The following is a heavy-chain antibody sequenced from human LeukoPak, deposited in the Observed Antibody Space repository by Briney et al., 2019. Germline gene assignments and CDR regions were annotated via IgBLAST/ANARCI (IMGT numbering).Heavy chain of an antibody. V-gene: IGHV1-2*02. CDR1: GYTFTGYH. D-gene: IGHD6-13*01. Sequence: ASVKVSCKASGYTFTGYHVHWVRQAPGQGLEWMGWINPNSGGTNYAQKFQGRVTMTRDTSISTAYMELSRLRSDDTAVYYCARGAAAGMENDYWGQGTLVTVSS. J-gene: IGHJ4*02. CDR3: ARGAAAGMENDY. CDR2: INPNSGGT.